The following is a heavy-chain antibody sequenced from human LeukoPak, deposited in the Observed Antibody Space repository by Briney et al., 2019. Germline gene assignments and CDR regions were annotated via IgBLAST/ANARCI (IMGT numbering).Heavy chain of an antibody. J-gene: IGHJ4*02. V-gene: IGHV4-34*01. D-gene: IGHD3-9*01. Sequence: SETLSLTCAVYGGSISGYHWSWIRQPPGKGLEWVGEIHYTEATSYSPSLKSRATISIETSKNQVSLRLSSVTAADTAVYYCTRGNILSGYCFDFWGQGALVTVSS. CDR1: GGSISGYH. CDR2: IHYTEAT. CDR3: TRGNILSGYCFDF.